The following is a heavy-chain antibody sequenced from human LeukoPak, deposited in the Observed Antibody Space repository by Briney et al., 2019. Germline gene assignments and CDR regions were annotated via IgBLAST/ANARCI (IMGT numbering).Heavy chain of an antibody. CDR3: AKAHNFDY. J-gene: IGHJ4*02. Sequence: PGGSLRLSCAASGFTFSSDAMSWVRQAPGKGLEWVSVIDRSGGSTWYADSVKGRFTISRDNSENTLYLQMNSLRAEDTAVYYCAKAHNFDYWGQGTLVTVSS. CDR2: IDRSGGST. CDR1: GFTFSSDA. V-gene: IGHV3-23*01.